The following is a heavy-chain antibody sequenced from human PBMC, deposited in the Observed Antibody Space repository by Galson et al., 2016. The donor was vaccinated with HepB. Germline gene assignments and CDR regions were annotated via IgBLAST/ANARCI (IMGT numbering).Heavy chain of an antibody. V-gene: IGHV3-48*02. CDR1: GFTFSAYA. Sequence: SLRLSCAASGFTFSAYAMHWVRQAPGKGLEWVSHISNSPKTHPYIDSVKGRFTISRDNAKNSLFLQMNSLRDDDTAVYYRARDPGGKFSDGSIDYWGQGTLVTVSS. CDR2: ISNSPKTH. J-gene: IGHJ4*02. D-gene: IGHD5-24*01. CDR3: ARDPGGKFSDGSIDY.